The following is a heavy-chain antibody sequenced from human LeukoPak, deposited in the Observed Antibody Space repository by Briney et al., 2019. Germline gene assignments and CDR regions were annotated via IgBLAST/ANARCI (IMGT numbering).Heavy chain of an antibody. Sequence: ASVTVSCKASGYAFTSYDISWVRQAPGQGFEWLGWMSPTSGDTGYAEEFQGRVTMTRDISKNTAYMELTGLTSGDTAIYYCARGESALWFGEVNPWGQGTLVVVSS. J-gene: IGHJ4*02. CDR3: ARGESALWFGEVNP. CDR2: MSPTSGDT. CDR1: GYAFTSYD. D-gene: IGHD3-10*01. V-gene: IGHV1-8*01.